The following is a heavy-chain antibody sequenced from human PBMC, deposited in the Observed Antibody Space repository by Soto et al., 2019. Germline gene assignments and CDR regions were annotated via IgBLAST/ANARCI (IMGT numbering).Heavy chain of an antibody. CDR2: TYYRSKWYN. D-gene: IGHD2-2*01. J-gene: IGHJ6*02. CDR1: GDSVSSNSAA. Sequence: SQTLSLTCVISGDSVSSNSAAWNWIRQSPSRGLEWLGRTYYRSKWYNDYAVSVKSRITINPDTSKNQFSLQLNSVTPEDTAVYYCAREGYCSSTSCYYYYYYGMDVWGQGTTVTVSS. V-gene: IGHV6-1*01. CDR3: AREGYCSSTSCYYYYYYGMDV.